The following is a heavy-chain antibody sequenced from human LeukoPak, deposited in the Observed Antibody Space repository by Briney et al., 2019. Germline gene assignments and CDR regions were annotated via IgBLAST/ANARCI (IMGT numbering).Heavy chain of an antibody. CDR3: SKTTETEHSGGYFDY. D-gene: IGHD3-16*01. V-gene: IGHV3-21*04. J-gene: IGHJ4*02. CDR1: GFTFRSYS. CDR2: IDPSSTYI. Sequence: GGSLRLSCAASGFTFRSYSMNWVRQAPGKGLEWVSAIDPSSTYIYYADSVKGRFTISRDNSKNTLYLQMNSLRAEDTAVYYCSKTTETEHSGGYFDYWGQGTLVTVSS.